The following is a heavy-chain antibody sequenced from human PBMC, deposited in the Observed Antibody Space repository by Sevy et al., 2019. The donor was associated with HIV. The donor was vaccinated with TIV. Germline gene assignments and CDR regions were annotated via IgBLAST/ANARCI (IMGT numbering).Heavy chain of an antibody. CDR1: GFTFSSYE. D-gene: IGHD3-22*01. Sequence: GGSLRLSCAASGFTFSSYEMNWVRQAPGKGLEWVSYISSSGSTIYYADPLKGRFTISRDNAKNSLYLQMNSLRAEDTAVYYCARDYYDSSGYYRGAFDIWGQGTMVTVSS. CDR3: ARDYYDSSGYYRGAFDI. CDR2: ISSSGSTI. V-gene: IGHV3-48*03. J-gene: IGHJ3*02.